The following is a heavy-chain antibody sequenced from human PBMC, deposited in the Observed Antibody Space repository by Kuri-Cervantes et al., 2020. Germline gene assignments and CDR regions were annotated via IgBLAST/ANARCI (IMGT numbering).Heavy chain of an antibody. J-gene: IGHJ5*02. Sequence: SETLSLTCAVYGGSFSGYSWSWIRQPPGKGLEWIGEINHSGSTNYNPSLKSRVTISVDTSKNQFSLKLSSVTAADTAVYYCARAPPTAKSDRFDPWGQGTLVTVSS. D-gene: IGHD4-17*01. CDR1: GGSFSGYS. CDR3: ARAPPTAKSDRFDP. CDR2: INHSGST. V-gene: IGHV4-34*01.